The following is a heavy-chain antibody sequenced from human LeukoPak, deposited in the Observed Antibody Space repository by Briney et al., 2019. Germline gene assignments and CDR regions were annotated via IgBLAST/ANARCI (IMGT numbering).Heavy chain of an antibody. Sequence: ASVKVSCKASGGTFSSYAISWVRQAPGQGLEWMGGIIPIFGTANYAQKFQGRVTITTDESTSTAYMELSSLRSEDTAVYYYARGPRGALDYYYYMDVWGKGTTVTVSS. D-gene: IGHD3-10*01. CDR1: GGTFSSYA. V-gene: IGHV1-69*05. J-gene: IGHJ6*03. CDR2: IIPIFGTA. CDR3: ARGPRGALDYYYYMDV.